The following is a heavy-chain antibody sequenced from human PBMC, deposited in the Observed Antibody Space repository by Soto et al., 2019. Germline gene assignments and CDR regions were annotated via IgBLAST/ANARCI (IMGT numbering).Heavy chain of an antibody. D-gene: IGHD6-19*01. Sequence: ASVKVSCKASGYTFTSYVINWVRQATGQGLEWMGWMNPNSGNTGYAQKFQGRVTMTRNTSISTAYMELSSLRSEDTAVYYCARVRMGSSGWPRRGWFDPWGQGTLVTVS. CDR2: MNPNSGNT. J-gene: IGHJ5*02. CDR1: GYTFTSYV. V-gene: IGHV1-8*01. CDR3: ARVRMGSSGWPRRGWFDP.